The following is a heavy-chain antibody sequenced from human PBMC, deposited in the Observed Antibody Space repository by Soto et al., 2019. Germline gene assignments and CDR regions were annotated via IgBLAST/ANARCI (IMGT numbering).Heavy chain of an antibody. CDR1: GFKFSSYA. Sequence: PGGSLRLSCAASGFKFSSYAMSWVRQAPGKGLEWVSLISATGGGTYYADSVKGRFTISRDSSDNTLYLQVHSLRAEDTAVYYCAKDRRAGGNSAFYFDFWGQGAQVTVSS. V-gene: IGHV3-23*01. CDR3: AKDRRAGGNSAFYFDF. D-gene: IGHD3-16*01. J-gene: IGHJ5*01. CDR2: ISATGGGT.